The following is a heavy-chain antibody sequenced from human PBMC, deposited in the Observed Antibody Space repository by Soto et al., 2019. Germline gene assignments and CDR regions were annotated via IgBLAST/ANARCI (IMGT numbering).Heavy chain of an antibody. V-gene: IGHV3-21*01. D-gene: IGHD1-26*01. CDR1: GFTFSTYT. CDR3: ARDNWELVAFDY. J-gene: IGHJ4*02. CDR2: ISSSSSYI. Sequence: EVQLVESGGGLVKPGGSLRLSCAASGFTFSTYTMNWVRQAPGKGLEWVSSISSSSSYIYYADSVKGRFTISRDNAKNSLYLQMNSLRAEDTAVYYCARDNWELVAFDYWGQGTLVTVSS.